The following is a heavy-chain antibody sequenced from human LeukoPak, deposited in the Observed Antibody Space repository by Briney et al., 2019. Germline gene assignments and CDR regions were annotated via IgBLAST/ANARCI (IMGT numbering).Heavy chain of an antibody. Sequence: PSETLSLTCTVSGGSISSYYWSWIRQPPGKGLEWIGYIYYSGSTNYNPSLKSRVTISVDTSKNQFSLKLSSVTAADTAVYYCARVTYNWNCDYWGQGTLVTVSS. CDR3: ARVTYNWNCDY. CDR2: IYYSGST. CDR1: GGSISSYY. V-gene: IGHV4-59*01. D-gene: IGHD1-20*01. J-gene: IGHJ4*02.